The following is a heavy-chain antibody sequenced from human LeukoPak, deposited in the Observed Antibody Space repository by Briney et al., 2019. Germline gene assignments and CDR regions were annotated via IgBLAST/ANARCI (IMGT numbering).Heavy chain of an antibody. CDR1: GGSISSYY. V-gene: IGHV4-59*01. CDR3: ARGVIVGAKGGLSKGFHAFDI. D-gene: IGHD1-26*01. CDR2: IYYSGST. J-gene: IGHJ3*02. Sequence: SETLSLTCTVSGGSISSYYWSWIRQPPGKGLEWIGYIYYSGSTNYDPSLKSRVTISVDTSKNQFSLKLSSVTAADTAVYYCARGVIVGAKGGLSKGFHAFDIWGQGTMVTVSS.